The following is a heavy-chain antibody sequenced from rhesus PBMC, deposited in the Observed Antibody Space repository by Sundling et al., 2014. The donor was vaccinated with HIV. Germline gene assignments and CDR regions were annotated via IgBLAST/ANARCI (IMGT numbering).Heavy chain of an antibody. D-gene: IGHD2-8*01. CDR3: ARDKGHCSGGVCYAGGYFDV. CDR2: ISGTGGNS. J-gene: IGHJ5-1*01. Sequence: QVQLQESGPGLVKPSETLSLTCAVSGGSFSGYYWGWIRQPPGKGLELIAFISGTGGNSDYNPSLKSRVSISRDTSKNQFSLNLSSVTAADTAVYFCARDKGHCSGGVCYAGGYFDVWGPGILVTVSS. CDR1: GGSFSGYY. V-gene: IGHV4-165*01.